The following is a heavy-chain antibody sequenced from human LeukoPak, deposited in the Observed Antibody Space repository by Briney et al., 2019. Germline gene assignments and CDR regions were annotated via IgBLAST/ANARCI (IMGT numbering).Heavy chain of an antibody. J-gene: IGHJ4*02. CDR1: GYSFTNYW. V-gene: IGHV5-51*01. D-gene: IGHD6-13*01. CDR2: IYPGDSDT. Sequence: GESLKISCKGSGYSFTNYWIGWVRQMPGKGLEWMGIIYPGDSDTRYSPSFQGQVTLSVDESISTAYLQWSSLKASDTAMYYCAGSSGIAAANSFDYWGQGTLVTVSS. CDR3: AGSSGIAAANSFDY.